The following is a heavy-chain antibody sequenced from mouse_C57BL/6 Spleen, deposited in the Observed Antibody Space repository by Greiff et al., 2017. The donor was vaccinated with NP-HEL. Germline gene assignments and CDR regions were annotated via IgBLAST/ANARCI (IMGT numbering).Heavy chain of an antibody. Sequence: QVQLQQSGPELVKPGASVKISCKASGYAFSSSWMNWVKQRPGKGLEWIGRIYPGDGDTNYNGKFKGKATLTADKSSSTAYMQLSSLTSEDSAVYFCAREGQLRLLFAYWGQGTLVTVSA. CDR1: GYAFSSSW. CDR3: AREGQLRLLFAY. CDR2: IYPGDGDT. J-gene: IGHJ3*01. D-gene: IGHD3-2*02. V-gene: IGHV1-82*01.